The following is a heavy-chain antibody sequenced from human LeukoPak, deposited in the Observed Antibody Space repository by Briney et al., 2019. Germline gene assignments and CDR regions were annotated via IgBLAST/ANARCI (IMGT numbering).Heavy chain of an antibody. Sequence: SGGSLRLSCAASGFTSSNTWMTWVRQAPGKGLEWVGRIKSKADGGATDYTAPVKGRFTISRDDSKNTLYLKMNNLNTEDTAVYCCFGSFLGYCGQGTLVTVSS. J-gene: IGHJ4*02. CDR3: FGSFLGY. CDR2: IKSKADGGAT. V-gene: IGHV3-15*01. CDR1: GFTSSNTW. D-gene: IGHD3-10*01.